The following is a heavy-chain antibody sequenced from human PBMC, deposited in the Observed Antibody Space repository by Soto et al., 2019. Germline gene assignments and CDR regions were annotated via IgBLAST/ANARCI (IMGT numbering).Heavy chain of an antibody. CDR3: AREGGIVGATAADY. Sequence: PSETLSLTCTVSGGSISSGGYYWSWIRQHPGKGLEWIGYIYYSGSTYYNPSLKSRVTISVDTSKNQFFLKLSSVTAADTAVYYCAREGGIVGATAADYWGQGTLVTVSS. CDR2: IYYSGST. V-gene: IGHV4-31*03. CDR1: GGSISSGGYY. J-gene: IGHJ4*02. D-gene: IGHD1-26*01.